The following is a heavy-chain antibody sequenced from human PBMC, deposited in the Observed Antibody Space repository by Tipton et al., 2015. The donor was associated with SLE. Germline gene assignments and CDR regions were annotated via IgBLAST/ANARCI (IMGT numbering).Heavy chain of an antibody. J-gene: IGHJ4*02. D-gene: IGHD3-3*01. V-gene: IGHV4-61*02. Sequence: LYTNGITKYNPSLESRVTISLDTSKNQFSLELNSVTAADTAVYYCAKDMRPIFGVIMSLGFDQWGQGTLVTVSS. CDR3: AKDMRPIFGVIMSLGFDQ. CDR2: LYTNGIT.